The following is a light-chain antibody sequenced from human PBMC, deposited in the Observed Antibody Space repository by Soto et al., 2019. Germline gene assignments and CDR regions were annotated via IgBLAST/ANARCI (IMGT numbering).Light chain of an antibody. J-gene: IGKJ4*01. V-gene: IGKV1-12*01. CDR3: QHANSFPLT. CDR1: QGISNW. Sequence: DIQMTQSPSSVSASVGDRVSITCRASQGISNWLAWYQQKPGRAPKLLIYNGSSLQSGVPSRFSGTGSGTDFTLTISSLQPEDVATYYCQHANSFPLTFGGGTKVEIK. CDR2: NGS.